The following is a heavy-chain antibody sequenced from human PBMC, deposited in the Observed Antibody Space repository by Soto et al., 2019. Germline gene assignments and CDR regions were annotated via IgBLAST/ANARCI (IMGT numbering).Heavy chain of an antibody. V-gene: IGHV1-18*01. D-gene: IGHD2-15*01. CDR2: ISAYNGNT. CDR3: ARDRGLYCSGGSCYSSAFDI. Sequence: ASVKVSCKASGYTFTSYGSSWVRQAPGQGLEWMGWISAYNGNTNYAQKLQGRVTMTTDTSTSTAYMELRSLRSDDTAVYYCARDRGLYCSGGSCYSSAFDIWGQGTMVTVSS. CDR1: GYTFTSYG. J-gene: IGHJ3*02.